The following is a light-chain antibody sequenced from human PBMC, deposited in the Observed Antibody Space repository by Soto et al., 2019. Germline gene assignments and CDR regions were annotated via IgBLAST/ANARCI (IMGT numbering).Light chain of an antibody. J-gene: IGLJ1*01. CDR1: SSNIGAGYD. CDR3: QSFDSSPSGPFYV. CDR2: GNS. V-gene: IGLV1-40*01. Sequence: QSVLTQPPSVSGAPGHRVTISCTGSSSNIGAGYDVHWYQQLPGTAPKLLIYGNSNRPSGVPDRFSGSKSATSASLVITGLRAEDEADYYCQSFDSSPSGPFYVFGTGTKVTVL.